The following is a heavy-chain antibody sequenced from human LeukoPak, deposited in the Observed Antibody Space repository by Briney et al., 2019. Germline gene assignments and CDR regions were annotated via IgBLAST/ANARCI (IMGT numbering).Heavy chain of an antibody. Sequence: ASVKVSCKASGYTFNTYVITWVRQAPGQGLEWMGWISAYNGHTNYAQNLQGRVTMTTDTSTSTAYMELRSLRSDDSAVYYCARHRSSGSYLIPKYDRPNDDAFDIWGQGTKVTVSS. V-gene: IGHV1-18*01. CDR2: ISAYNGHT. D-gene: IGHD3-16*02. CDR1: GYTFNTYV. CDR3: ARHRSSGSYLIPKYDRPNDDAFDI. J-gene: IGHJ3*02.